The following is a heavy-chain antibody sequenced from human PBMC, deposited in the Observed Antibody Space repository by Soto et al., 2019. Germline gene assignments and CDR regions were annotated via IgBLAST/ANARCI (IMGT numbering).Heavy chain of an antibody. Sequence: GGSLRLSCSASGFTFSSYAMSWVRQAPGKGLEWVSAISGSGGSTYYADSVKGRFTISRDNSKSTLYLQMNSLRAEDTAVYYCAKDLGQQLVPGHDYWGQGTLVTVSS. D-gene: IGHD6-13*01. CDR3: AKDLGQQLVPGHDY. J-gene: IGHJ4*02. CDR2: ISGSGGST. V-gene: IGHV3-23*01. CDR1: GFTFSSYA.